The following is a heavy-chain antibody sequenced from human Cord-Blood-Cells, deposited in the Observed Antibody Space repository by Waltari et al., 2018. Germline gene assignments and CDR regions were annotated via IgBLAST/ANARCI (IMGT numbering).Heavy chain of an antibody. J-gene: IGHJ2*01. Sequence: QVQLQQSGPGLVKPSQTLSLTCAISGDSVSRNSAAWNWIRQSPSRGLEWLGRTYYRSKWYNDYAVSVKSRITINPDTSNNQFSLQLNSVTPEDTALYYCARDHCSSTSCYNYWYFDLWGRGTLVTVSS. D-gene: IGHD2-2*02. V-gene: IGHV6-1*01. CDR3: ARDHCSSTSCYNYWYFDL. CDR2: TYYRSKWYN. CDR1: GDSVSRNSAA.